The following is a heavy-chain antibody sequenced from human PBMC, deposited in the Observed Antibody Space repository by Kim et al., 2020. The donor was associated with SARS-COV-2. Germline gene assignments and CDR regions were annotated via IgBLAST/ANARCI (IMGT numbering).Heavy chain of an antibody. J-gene: IGHJ4*02. CDR2: ISGSGGST. D-gene: IGHD2-21*02. CDR1: GCTFSSYA. CDR3: AKALLYCGGDCYPDYYFDY. Sequence: GGSLRLSCAASGCTFSSYAMSWVRQAPGKGLECVSAISGSGGSTYYADSVKGRFTISRDNSKNTLYLQMNSLRAEDTAVYYCAKALLYCGGDCYPDYYFDYWGQGTLVTVSS. V-gene: IGHV3-23*01.